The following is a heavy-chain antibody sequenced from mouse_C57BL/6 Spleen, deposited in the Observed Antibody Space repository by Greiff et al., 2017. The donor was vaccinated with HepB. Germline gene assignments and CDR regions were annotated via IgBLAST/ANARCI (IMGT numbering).Heavy chain of an antibody. CDR2: IDPEDGET. D-gene: IGHD2-2*01. V-gene: IGHV14-2*01. Sequence: VQLKESGAELVKPGASVKLSCTASGFNIKDYYMHWVKQRTEQGLEWIGRIDPEDGETKYAPKFQGKATITADTSSNTAYLQLSILTSEDTAFYYCARDYGYDDGLAMDYWGQGTSVTVSS. J-gene: IGHJ4*01. CDR1: GFNIKDYY. CDR3: ARDYGYDDGLAMDY.